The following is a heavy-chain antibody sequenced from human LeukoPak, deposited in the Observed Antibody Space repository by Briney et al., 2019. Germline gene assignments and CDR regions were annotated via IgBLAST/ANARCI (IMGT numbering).Heavy chain of an antibody. D-gene: IGHD3-16*02. CDR2: MYYSGTI. V-gene: IGHV4-59*12. CDR1: GGSISSYY. Sequence: SETLSLTCTVSGGSISSYYWSWIRQPPGKGLEWIGYMYYSGTINYNPSLKSRVTISVDTSANHVSLQMTSVTAADTAVYYCAREGGSYRPLDYSGQGTLVTVSS. J-gene: IGHJ4*02. CDR3: AREGGSYRPLDY.